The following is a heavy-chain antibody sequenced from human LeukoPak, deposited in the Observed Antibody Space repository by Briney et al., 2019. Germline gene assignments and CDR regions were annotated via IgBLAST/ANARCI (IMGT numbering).Heavy chain of an antibody. J-gene: IGHJ4*02. CDR2: INHSGYT. V-gene: IGHV4-34*01. CDR1: GVPFSNYY. D-gene: IGHD6-19*01. CDR3: TRAVAGHPD. Sequence: SETLSLTCAVSGVPFSNYYWSWVRQSPRQGLEWIGKINHSGYTNYNPSLKSRVTMSIDTSKNQFSLKLTSVTAADTGVYYCTRAVAGHPDWGQGTLVTVSS.